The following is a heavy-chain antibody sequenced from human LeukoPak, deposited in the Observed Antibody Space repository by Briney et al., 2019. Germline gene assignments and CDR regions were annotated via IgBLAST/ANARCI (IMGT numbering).Heavy chain of an antibody. CDR1: GFTFSSYA. V-gene: IGHV3-30*04. CDR2: ISYDGSNK. D-gene: IGHD6-13*01. CDR3: ARVGILSLVPYYMDV. J-gene: IGHJ6*03. Sequence: PGRSLRLSCAASGFTFSSYAMHWVRQAPGKGLEWVAVISYDGSNKYYADSVKGRFTISRDSAKNSLYLQMNSLRAEDTAVYYCARVGILSLVPYYMDVWGKGTTVTVSS.